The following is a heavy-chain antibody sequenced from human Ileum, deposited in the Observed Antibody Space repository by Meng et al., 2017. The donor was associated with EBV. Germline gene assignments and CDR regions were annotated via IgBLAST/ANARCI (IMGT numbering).Heavy chain of an antibody. V-gene: IGHV4-4*02. CDR1: GDSISSDIW. D-gene: IGHD1-7*01. CDR2: VYHRGDT. Sequence: QVAVAESGPGLVKPSGTLSLTCTVSGDSISSDIWWSWVRQPPGKGLEWIGEVYHRGDTNYNPSLKSRVDISVDKSKNQFYLSLFSVTAADTAVYYCGRDQGRELINHWGQGTLVTVSS. J-gene: IGHJ4*02. CDR3: GRDQGRELINH.